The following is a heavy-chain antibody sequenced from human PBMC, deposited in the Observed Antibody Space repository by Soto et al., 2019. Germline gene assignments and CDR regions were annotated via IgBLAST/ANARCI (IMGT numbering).Heavy chain of an antibody. Sequence: QVQLVQSGAEVKKPGASVKVSCKASGYTFTSYGISWVRQAPGQGLEWMGWISAYNGNTNYAQKLQGRVTMTTDTSPSTAYLELRSLRSDDTAVYYCASEWAAAIKHCFGPWGQGTQVTVSS. J-gene: IGHJ5*02. CDR2: ISAYNGNT. D-gene: IGHD6-13*01. V-gene: IGHV1-18*01. CDR3: ASEWAAAIKHCFGP. CDR1: GYTFTSYG.